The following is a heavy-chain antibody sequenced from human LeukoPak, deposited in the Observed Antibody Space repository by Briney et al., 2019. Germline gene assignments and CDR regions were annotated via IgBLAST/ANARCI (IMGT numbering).Heavy chain of an antibody. D-gene: IGHD5-18*01. J-gene: IGHJ6*03. CDR3: AKVGYGHYYMDV. CDR1: GFTFSSYA. CDR2: VTGSGGNT. V-gene: IGHV3-23*01. Sequence: PGGSLRLSCAASGFTFSSYAMSWVRQAPGKGLEWVSLVTGSGGNTYYADSVKGQFTISRDNSKNTLYLQMNSLRAEDTAIYYCAKVGYGHYYMDVWGKGTTVTVSS.